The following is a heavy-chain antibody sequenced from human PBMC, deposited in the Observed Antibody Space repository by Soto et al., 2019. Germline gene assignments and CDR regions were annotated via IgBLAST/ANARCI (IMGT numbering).Heavy chain of an antibody. CDR3: ARVHKGAALAGTPTF. Sequence: PGGSLRLSCAASGFTFSSYWMNWVRQAPGKGLEWVANINPDGSEKYYVDSVKGRFAISRDNAESSLFLQMNSLKDEDTAVYYFARVHKGAALAGTPTFWGGGTLVTVSS. V-gene: IGHV3-7*04. J-gene: IGHJ4*02. D-gene: IGHD6-19*01. CDR2: INPDGSEK. CDR1: GFTFSSYW.